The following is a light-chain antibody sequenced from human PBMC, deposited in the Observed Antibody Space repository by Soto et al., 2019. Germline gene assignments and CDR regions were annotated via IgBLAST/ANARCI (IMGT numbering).Light chain of an antibody. J-gene: IGLJ3*02. CDR1: SSDVGGYNY. Sequence: QSVLTQPPSASGSPGQSVTISCTGTSSDVGGYNYVSWYQQHPGKAPKLMIYEVTKRPSGVPDRFSGSKSGNTASLTVSGLQADDEADYYCSSYAGSTSWVFGGGTQLTVL. CDR2: EVT. CDR3: SSYAGSTSWV. V-gene: IGLV2-8*01.